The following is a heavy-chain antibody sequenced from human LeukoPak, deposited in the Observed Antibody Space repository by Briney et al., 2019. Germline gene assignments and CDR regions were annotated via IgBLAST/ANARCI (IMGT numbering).Heavy chain of an antibody. D-gene: IGHD4-11*01. V-gene: IGHV4-38-2*01. CDR2: IYHSGST. J-gene: IGHJ4*02. CDR3: ARHAGGAYRYYFDY. CDR1: GCSISSGYY. Sequence: SETLSLTCAVSGCSISSGYYWGWIRQPPGKGLEWIGSIYHSGSTYYNPSLKSRVTISVDTSKNQFSLKLSSVTAADTAVYYCARHAGGAYRYYFDYWGQGTLVTVSS.